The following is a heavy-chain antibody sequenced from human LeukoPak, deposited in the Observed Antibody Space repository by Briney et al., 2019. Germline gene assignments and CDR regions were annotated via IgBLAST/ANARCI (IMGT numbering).Heavy chain of an antibody. Sequence: GGSLRLSCAASGFTFSAYGMYWVRQAPGKGLEWVAVIWYDGSNQYYGDSVKGRFTISRDNSKNTLYLQMNSLRAEDTAVYYCANDFGVSRHLDYWGQGTLVTVSS. D-gene: IGHD2-2*01. J-gene: IGHJ4*02. V-gene: IGHV3-33*03. CDR3: ANDFGVSRHLDY. CDR1: GFTFSAYG. CDR2: IWYDGSNQ.